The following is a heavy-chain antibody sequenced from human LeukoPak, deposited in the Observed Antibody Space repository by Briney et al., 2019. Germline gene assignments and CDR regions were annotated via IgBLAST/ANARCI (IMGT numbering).Heavy chain of an antibody. V-gene: IGHV3-15*01. Sequence: GGSLRLSCAASGLTVSSNYMSWVRQAPGKGLEWVGRIKSKTDGGTTDYAAPVKGRFTISRDDSKNTLYLQMNSLKTEDTAVYYCTTVSPTRSAFDIWGQGTMVTVSS. D-gene: IGHD1-14*01. CDR3: TTVSPTRSAFDI. CDR2: IKSKTDGGTT. J-gene: IGHJ3*02. CDR1: GLTVSSNY.